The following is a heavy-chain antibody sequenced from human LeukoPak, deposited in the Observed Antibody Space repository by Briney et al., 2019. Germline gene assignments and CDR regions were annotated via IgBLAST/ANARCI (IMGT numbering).Heavy chain of an antibody. CDR3: ATVSKPGHCSSTSCPAYFDY. CDR2: ISDDASKT. D-gene: IGHD2-2*01. J-gene: IGHJ4*02. Sequence: QAGGSLRLSCAASGFAFRSYGMTWVRQAPGKGLEWVSAISDDASKTYYADSVRGRFAISRDNSKNTLYLQMNSLRAEDTAVYYCATVSKPGHCSSTSCPAYFDYWGQGTLVIVSS. CDR1: GFAFRSYG. V-gene: IGHV3-23*01.